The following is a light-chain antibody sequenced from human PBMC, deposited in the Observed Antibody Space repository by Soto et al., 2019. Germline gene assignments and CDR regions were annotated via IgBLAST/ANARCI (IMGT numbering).Light chain of an antibody. Sequence: QSVLTQPPSASGTPGQRISISCSGSSSNIGRNYVYWYQQLPGTAPKLLIYRNNQRPSGVPDRFSGSKSDTSASLAISGLRSEDEADYYCTAWDDSLSAGVFGGGTKLTVL. V-gene: IGLV1-47*01. CDR3: TAWDDSLSAGV. J-gene: IGLJ2*01. CDR1: SSNIGRNY. CDR2: RNN.